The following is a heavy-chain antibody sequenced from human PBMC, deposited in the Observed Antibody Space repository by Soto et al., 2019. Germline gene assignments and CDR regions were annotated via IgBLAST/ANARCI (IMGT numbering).Heavy chain of an antibody. J-gene: IGHJ4*02. Sequence: SETLSLTCTVSGGSISSYYWSWIRQPPGKGLEWIGYIYYSGSTNYNPSLKSRVTISVDTSKNQFSLKLSSVTAADTAVYYCARDQGGYFDYWGQGTLVTVSS. D-gene: IGHD1-26*01. CDR1: GGSISSYY. V-gene: IGHV4-59*01. CDR2: IYYSGST. CDR3: ARDQGGYFDY.